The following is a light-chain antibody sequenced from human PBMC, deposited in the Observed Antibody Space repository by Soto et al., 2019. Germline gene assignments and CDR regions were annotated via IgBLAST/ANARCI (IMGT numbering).Light chain of an antibody. CDR3: QQCYTSPLT. Sequence: DIQMTQSPSSLSASVGDRVTVTCRASQSISNNLNWDQKKQGKAPTLLIFAASTLQTGVPSRFSGSGFGTDFTLTISSLQLEDVATYDCQQCYTSPLTFGGGTRV. J-gene: IGKJ4*01. CDR2: AAS. CDR1: QSISNN. V-gene: IGKV1-39*01.